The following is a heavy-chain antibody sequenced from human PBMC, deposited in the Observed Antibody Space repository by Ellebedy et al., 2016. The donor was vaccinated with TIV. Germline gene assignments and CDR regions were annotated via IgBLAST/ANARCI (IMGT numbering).Heavy chain of an antibody. D-gene: IGHD1-1*01. CDR3: ARDSRYNWNDWDYYHMDV. V-gene: IGHV7-4-1*02. J-gene: IGHJ6*03. Sequence: AASVKVSCKASGYTLTAYPMNWVRQAPGQGLEWLGWINTNTGNPSYSQGFRGQFVFSLDTSVSTAYLEINLLRAEDTAVYYCARDSRYNWNDWDYYHMDVWGKGTTVTVSS. CDR2: INTNTGNP. CDR1: GYTLTAYP.